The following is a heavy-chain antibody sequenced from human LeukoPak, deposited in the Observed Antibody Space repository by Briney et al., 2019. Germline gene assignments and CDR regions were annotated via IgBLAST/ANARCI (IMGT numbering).Heavy chain of an antibody. CDR1: GYTFTGYY. Sequence: ASVKVSCKASGYTFTGYYMHWVRQAPGQGLEWMGGFDPEDGETIYAQKFQGRVTMTEDTSTDTAYMELSSLRSEDTAVYYCATPKGPYYYDSSALGYWGQGTLVTVSS. CDR2: FDPEDGET. J-gene: IGHJ4*02. D-gene: IGHD3-22*01. V-gene: IGHV1-24*01. CDR3: ATPKGPYYYDSSALGY.